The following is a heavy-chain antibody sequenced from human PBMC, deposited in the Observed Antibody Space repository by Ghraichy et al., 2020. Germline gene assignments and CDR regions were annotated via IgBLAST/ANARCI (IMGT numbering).Heavy chain of an antibody. V-gene: IGHV4-34*01. D-gene: IGHD2-2*01. CDR3: QLQHGYCSSTSCYAPSGYYYYGMDV. Sequence: SQTLSLTCAVYGGSFSGYYWSWIRQPPGKGLEWIGEINHSGSTNYNPALKSRVTISVDTSKNQFSLKLSSVTAADTAVYYCQLQHGYCSSTSCYAPSGYYYYGMDVWGQGTTVTVSS. CDR1: GGSFSGYY. J-gene: IGHJ6*02. CDR2: INHSGST.